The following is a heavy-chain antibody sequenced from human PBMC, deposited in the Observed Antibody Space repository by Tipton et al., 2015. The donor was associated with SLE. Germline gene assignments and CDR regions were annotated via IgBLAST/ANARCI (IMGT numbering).Heavy chain of an antibody. CDR1: GGSISTGSYS. CDR3: ARQKGYYYYMDV. V-gene: IGHV4-61*02. CDR2: ISTSGNT. J-gene: IGHJ6*03. Sequence: TLSLTCSVSGGSISTGSYSWSWIRQPAGKGLEWIGRISTSGNTNYNASLKSRVTISVDTSKNQFSLKLSSVTAADTAVYYCARQKGYYYYMDVWGKGTTVIVSS.